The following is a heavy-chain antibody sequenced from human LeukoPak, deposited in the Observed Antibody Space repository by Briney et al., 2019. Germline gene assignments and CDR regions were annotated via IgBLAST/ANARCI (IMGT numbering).Heavy chain of an antibody. J-gene: IGHJ6*03. CDR1: GYTFTSYG. CDR3: ARVPSSSPASYYYYMDV. Sequence: ASVKVSCKASGYTFTSYGISWVRQAPGQGLEWMGWISAYNGNTNYAQKLQGRVTITADKSTSTAYMELSSLRSEDTAVYYCARVPSSSPASYYYYMDVWGKGTTVTVSS. V-gene: IGHV1-18*01. CDR2: ISAYNGNT. D-gene: IGHD6-6*01.